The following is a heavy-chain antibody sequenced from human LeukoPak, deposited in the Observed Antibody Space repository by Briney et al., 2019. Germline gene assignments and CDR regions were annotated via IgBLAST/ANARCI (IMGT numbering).Heavy chain of an antibody. CDR3: AKTPSGSYYPGYFDY. CDR1: GFTFSNYA. J-gene: IGHJ4*02. V-gene: IGHV3-23*01. Sequence: GGSLRLSCAASGFTFSNYAMSWVRQAPGKGLEWVSTISGSGSGTYYADSVKGRFTISRDNSKNTLYLQMNSLRVEDTAVYYCAKTPSGSYYPGYFDYWGQGTLVTVSS. CDR2: ISGSGSGT. D-gene: IGHD1-26*01.